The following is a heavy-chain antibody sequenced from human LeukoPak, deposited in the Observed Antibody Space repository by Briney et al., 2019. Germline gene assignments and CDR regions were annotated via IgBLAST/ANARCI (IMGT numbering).Heavy chain of an antibody. CDR1: GFTFGSYG. CDR3: AKDLNLDLDYGGNSPSFDY. CDR2: ISYDGSNK. J-gene: IGHJ4*02. Sequence: GGSLRLSCAASGFTFGSYGMHWVRQAPGKGVEWVAVISYDGSNKYYADSVKGRFTISRDNSKNTLYLQMNSLRAEDTAVYYCAKDLNLDLDYGGNSPSFDYWGQGTLVTVSS. D-gene: IGHD4-17*01. V-gene: IGHV3-30*18.